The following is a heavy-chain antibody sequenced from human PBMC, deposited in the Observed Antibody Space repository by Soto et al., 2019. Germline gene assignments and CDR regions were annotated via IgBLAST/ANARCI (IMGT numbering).Heavy chain of an antibody. CDR1: GYTLTTLF. CDR2: SNPGYPAGRST. D-gene: IGHD1-26*01. J-gene: IGHJ6*02. Sequence: QVQLVQSGAEVKKPGASVKVSCKASGYTLTTLFMHWVRQAPGQGPEWMGVSNPGYPAGRSTTYAPKYQGRVTMTTDTSTRTVYMELSRLRSDDTAVYYCAMEAIVAGATTGMDVWGQGTTVTVSS. V-gene: IGHV1-46*01. CDR3: AMEAIVAGATTGMDV.